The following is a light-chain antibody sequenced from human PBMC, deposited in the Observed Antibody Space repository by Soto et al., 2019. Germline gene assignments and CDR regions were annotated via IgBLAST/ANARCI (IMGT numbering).Light chain of an antibody. J-gene: IGKJ1*01. CDR3: QQSYTTPWT. CDR1: ETINNY. Sequence: DIRMTQSPSSLSVSVGDGVTITCRASETINNYLNWYQQKPGRAPKLLIHAASTLQSGVPSRFSGSGSGTDFTLTSSSLQPEDFATYSCQQSYTTPWTFGLGTRVEI. CDR2: AAS. V-gene: IGKV1-39*01.